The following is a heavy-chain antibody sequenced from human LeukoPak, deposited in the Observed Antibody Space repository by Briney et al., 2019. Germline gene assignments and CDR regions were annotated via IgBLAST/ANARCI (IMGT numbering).Heavy chain of an antibody. Sequence: SETLSLTCTVSGGSISSYYWSWLRQPPGKGLEWVGYIYYSGSTNYNPSLKSRVTISVDTSKNQFSLKLSSVTAADTAVYYCARLSSGRYEFDYWGQGTLVTVSS. CDR3: ARLSSGRYEFDY. V-gene: IGHV4-59*01. CDR1: GGSISSYY. CDR2: IYYSGST. D-gene: IGHD6-19*01. J-gene: IGHJ4*02.